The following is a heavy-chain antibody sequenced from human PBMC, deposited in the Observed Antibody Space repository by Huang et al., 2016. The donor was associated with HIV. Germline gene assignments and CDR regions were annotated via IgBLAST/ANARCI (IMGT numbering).Heavy chain of an antibody. V-gene: IGHV3-30*18. CDR2: ISYDGKSK. D-gene: IGHD6-13*01. Sequence: QVPLVESGGGVVQPGRSLRISCAASGFTLRSYGMHWCRQAPVKGLGGCAVISYDGKSKYYADSGKGRFSISRDNSKTTVYLQLNSLRVEDTAVYYCAKGGSAAAVLDFWGQGTLVTVSS. CDR1: GFTLRSYG. J-gene: IGHJ4*02. CDR3: AKGGSAAAVLDF.